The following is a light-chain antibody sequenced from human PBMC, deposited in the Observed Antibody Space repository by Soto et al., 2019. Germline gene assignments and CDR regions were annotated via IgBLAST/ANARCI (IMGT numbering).Light chain of an antibody. J-gene: IGKJ1*01. Sequence: DIQMTQSPSTLSGSVGDRVTITCRASQTISSWLAWYQQKPGKAPKLLIYKASTLKNGVPSRFSGSGSGTEFTLTINRLQSDDFATYYCQPYNSYSEAFGPGTKVELK. CDR1: QTISSW. CDR3: QPYNSYSEA. V-gene: IGKV1-5*03. CDR2: KAS.